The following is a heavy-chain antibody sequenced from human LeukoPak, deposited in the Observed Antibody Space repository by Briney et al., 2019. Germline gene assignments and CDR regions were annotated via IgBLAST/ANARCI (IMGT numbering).Heavy chain of an antibody. D-gene: IGHD4-11*01. CDR2: ISGSGGST. Sequence: PGGSLRLSCAASGFTFSSYAMSWVRQAQGEWLGWVSAISGSGGSTYYADSVKGRFTISRDNSKNTLYLQMNSLRAEDTAEYYCAKDVGTETTYYFDYWGQGILVTVSS. V-gene: IGHV3-23*01. J-gene: IGHJ4*02. CDR1: GFTFSSYA. CDR3: AKDVGTETTYYFDY.